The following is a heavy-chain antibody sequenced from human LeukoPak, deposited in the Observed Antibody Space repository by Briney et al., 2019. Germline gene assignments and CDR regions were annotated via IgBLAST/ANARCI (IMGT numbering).Heavy chain of an antibody. Sequence: ASVKVSCKASGYIFTSYGISWVRQAPGQGLEWMGWISSYNGNTNYAQKLQGRVTMTTDTSTSTAYMELRSLRSDDTAVYYCARAAAGNPRFDPWGQGTLVTVSS. D-gene: IGHD6-13*01. CDR3: ARAAAGNPRFDP. V-gene: IGHV1-18*01. CDR1: GYIFTSYG. CDR2: ISSYNGNT. J-gene: IGHJ5*02.